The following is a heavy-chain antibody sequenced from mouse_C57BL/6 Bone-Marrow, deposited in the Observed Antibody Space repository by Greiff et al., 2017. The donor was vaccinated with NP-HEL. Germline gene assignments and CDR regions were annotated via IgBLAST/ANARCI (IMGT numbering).Heavy chain of an antibody. CDR1: GYTFTSYW. V-gene: IGHV1-64*01. J-gene: IGHJ1*03. CDR2: IHPNSGST. CDR3: ARGGLPYYWYFDV. D-gene: IGHD2-4*01. Sequence: QVQLQQPGAELVKPGASVKLSCKASGYTFTSYWMHWVKQRPGQGLEWIGMIHPNSGSTKFNEKFKSKATLTVDKASSTAYMQLSCLTSDDSAIYYCARGGLPYYWYFDVWGTGTTVTVSS.